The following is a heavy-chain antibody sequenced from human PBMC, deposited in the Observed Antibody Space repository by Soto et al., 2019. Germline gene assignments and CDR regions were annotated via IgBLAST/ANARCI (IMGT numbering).Heavy chain of an antibody. D-gene: IGHD3-22*01. CDR2: ISYDGSNK. Sequence: PGGSLRLSCAASGFTFSSYGMHWVRQAPGKGLEWVAVISYDGSNKYYADSVEGRFTISRDNSKNTLYLQMNSLRAEDTAVYYCAKDLYYYDSSGYYYSGRFYYYYYGMDVWGQGTTVTVSS. J-gene: IGHJ6*02. V-gene: IGHV3-30*18. CDR1: GFTFSSYG. CDR3: AKDLYYYDSSGYYYSGRFYYYYYGMDV.